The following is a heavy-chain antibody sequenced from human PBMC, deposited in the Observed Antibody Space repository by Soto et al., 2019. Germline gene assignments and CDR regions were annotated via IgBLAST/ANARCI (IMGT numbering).Heavy chain of an antibody. CDR1: GYSFTSYW. D-gene: IGHD5-12*01. Sequence: GESLKISCKGSGYSFTSYWIGWVRQMPGKGLEWMGIIYPGDSDTRYSPSFQGQVTISADKSISTAYLQWSSLKASDTAMYYCARQTTDGYNYNWFDPWGQGTLVTVSS. CDR3: ARQTTDGYNYNWFDP. CDR2: IYPGDSDT. J-gene: IGHJ5*02. V-gene: IGHV5-51*01.